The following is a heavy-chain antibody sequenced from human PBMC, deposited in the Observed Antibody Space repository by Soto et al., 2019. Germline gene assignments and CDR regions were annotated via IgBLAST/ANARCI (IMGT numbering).Heavy chain of an antibody. CDR3: AGTYDPFDF. V-gene: IGHV3-21*01. Sequence: EVHLVESGGGLVKPGGSLRLSCVASGITFSRFKMNWVRQAPGKGLEWVSSITSSGAFIDYIDSVKGRFTISRDNAKNSLYLHMSSLRAEHTAIYYCAGTYDPFDFWGPRTLVTVSS. J-gene: IGHJ4*02. D-gene: IGHD3-3*01. CDR2: ITSSGAFI. CDR1: GITFSRFK.